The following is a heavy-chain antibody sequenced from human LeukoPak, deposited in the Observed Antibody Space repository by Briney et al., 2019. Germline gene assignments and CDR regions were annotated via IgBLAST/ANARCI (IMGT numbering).Heavy chain of an antibody. CDR1: GDSINSGDYY. J-gene: IGHJ4*02. CDR3: GRSYSSSQDH. D-gene: IGHD4-11*01. Sequence: PQTLSLTCNVSGDSINSGDYYWSWIRQPPGKGLEWIGYISYNGNSYYSPSLKSRVSISTDTSRNQFFLRMTSVTAADTAVYFCGRSYSSSQDHWGRGILVAVSS. V-gene: IGHV4-30-4*08. CDR2: ISYNGNS.